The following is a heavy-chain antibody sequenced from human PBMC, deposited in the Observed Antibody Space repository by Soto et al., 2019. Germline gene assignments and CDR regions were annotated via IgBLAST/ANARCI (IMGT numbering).Heavy chain of an antibody. Sequence: ASVKVSCKASGYTFTSYFITWVRQAPGQGLEWMGWISAYNGNTNYAQMLQGRVTMTADTSTATAYMEMTSLRSDDTAVYYCAKQNYYSGMDVWGQGTTVTVSS. CDR2: ISAYNGNT. J-gene: IGHJ6*02. CDR1: GYTFTSYF. V-gene: IGHV1-18*01. CDR3: AKQNYYSGMDV.